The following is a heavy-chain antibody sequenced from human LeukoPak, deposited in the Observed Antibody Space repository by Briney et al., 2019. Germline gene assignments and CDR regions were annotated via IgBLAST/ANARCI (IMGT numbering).Heavy chain of an antibody. Sequence: PSETLSLTCTVSGGSISSSSYYWGWIRQPPGKGLEWIGSIYYSGSTYYNPSLKSRVTISVDTSKNQFSLKLSSETAADTAVYYCARARAGMVDYWGQGTLVTVSS. CDR3: ARARAGMVDY. CDR2: IYYSGST. J-gene: IGHJ4*02. D-gene: IGHD1-1*01. CDR1: GGSISSSSYY. V-gene: IGHV4-39*01.